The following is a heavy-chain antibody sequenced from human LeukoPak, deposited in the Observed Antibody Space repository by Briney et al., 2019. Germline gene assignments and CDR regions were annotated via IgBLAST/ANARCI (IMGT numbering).Heavy chain of an antibody. CDR3: ARDPLAIFGVERDAFDI. Sequence: ASVKVSCKASGHTFTSYGISWVRQAPGQGLEWMGWISAYNGNTNYAQKLQGRVTMTTDTSTSTAYMELRSLRSDDTAVYYCARDPLAIFGVERDAFDIWGQGTMVTVSS. CDR1: GHTFTSYG. CDR2: ISAYNGNT. J-gene: IGHJ3*02. V-gene: IGHV1-18*01. D-gene: IGHD3-3*01.